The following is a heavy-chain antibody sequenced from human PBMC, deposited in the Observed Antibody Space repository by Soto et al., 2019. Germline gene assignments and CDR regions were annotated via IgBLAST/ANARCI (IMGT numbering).Heavy chain of an antibody. V-gene: IGHV3-74*01. Sequence: EVQLVESGGDLVQPGGSLRLSCAGSVFSFSNYWLHWVRQAPGKGLVWVSRITGDGRSTSYADSVEGRFTISRDNARNTLYLQMNSLRAEETAASYCVTILRFAYAFDIWGQGTMVTVSS. CDR1: VFSFSNYW. CDR3: VTILRFAYAFDI. D-gene: IGHD3-22*01. CDR2: ITGDGRST. J-gene: IGHJ3*02.